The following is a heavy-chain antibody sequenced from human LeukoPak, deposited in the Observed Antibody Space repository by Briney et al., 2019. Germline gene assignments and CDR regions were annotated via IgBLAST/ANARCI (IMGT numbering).Heavy chain of an antibody. J-gene: IGHJ4*02. Sequence: GGSLRLSCAASGFTFSDYYMNWIRQAQGKGLEWVSYISSSASTIYYADSVKGRFTISRDNAKNSLFLQMNSLRAEDTAVYYCARRAARSPYFVYWGQGILVTVSS. CDR3: ARRAARSPYFVY. CDR2: ISSSASTI. V-gene: IGHV3-11*04. CDR1: GFTFSDYY. D-gene: IGHD6-6*01.